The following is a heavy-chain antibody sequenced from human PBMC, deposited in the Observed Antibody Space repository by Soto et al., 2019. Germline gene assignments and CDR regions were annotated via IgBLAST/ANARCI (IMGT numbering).Heavy chain of an antibody. CDR1: GGSISSGDYY. D-gene: IGHD4-17*01. CDR2: IYYSGST. J-gene: IGHJ6*02. V-gene: IGHV4-30-4*01. Sequence: QVQLQESGPGLVKPSQTLSLTCTVSGGSISSGDYYWSWIRQPPGKGLEWIGYIYYSGSTYYNPSLKSRVTISVDTSKNQFSLKLSSVTAADTAVYYCARGMSVTTYYYYYYGMDVWGQGTTVTVSS. CDR3: ARGMSVTTYYYYYYGMDV.